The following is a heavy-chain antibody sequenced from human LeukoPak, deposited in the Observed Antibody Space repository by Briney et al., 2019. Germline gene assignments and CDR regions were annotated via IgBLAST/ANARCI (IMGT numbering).Heavy chain of an antibody. J-gene: IGHJ3*01. V-gene: IGHV3-7*01. Sequence: GGSLRLSCAASGFTFSTHWMSWARQAPGKGLEWVAKIKEDGGEKYYVDSVKGRFTISRDNAKNSLSLQMHSLRDEDTAVYYCVRDQGYCTSASCRGDAFDVWGQGSMVSVSS. CDR3: VRDQGYCTSASCRGDAFDV. D-gene: IGHD2-2*01. CDR2: IKEDGGEK. CDR1: GFTFSTHW.